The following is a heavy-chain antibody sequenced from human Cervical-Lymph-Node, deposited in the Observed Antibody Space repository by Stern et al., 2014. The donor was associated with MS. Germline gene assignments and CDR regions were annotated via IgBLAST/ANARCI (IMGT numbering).Heavy chain of an antibody. CDR1: GYTFTTSNYG. D-gene: IGHD4-11*01. V-gene: IGHV1-18*01. CDR3: ARERLRDFNDYHFDY. J-gene: IGHJ4*02. Sequence: QVQLVQSGPEVRQPGASVRVSCKTSGYTFTTSNYGIAWVREAPGRGLKWMGWISAYNCNTVYAQKLQDRVTMTTDTSTSTAYMELRSLRSDDTAFYYCARERLRDFNDYHFDYWGQGTLVTVSS. CDR2: ISAYNCNT.